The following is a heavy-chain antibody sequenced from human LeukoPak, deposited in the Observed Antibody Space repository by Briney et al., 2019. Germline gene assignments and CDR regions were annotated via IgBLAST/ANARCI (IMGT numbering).Heavy chain of an antibody. J-gene: IGHJ6*03. CDR3: ARGITMVRGVIITIYYYMYV. CDR2: INPNSGGT. CDR1: GYTFTGYY. Sequence: ASVKVSCKASGYTFTGYYMHWVRQAPGQGLEWMGWINPNSGGTNYAQKFQGRVTMTRDTSISTAYMELSRLRSDDTAVYYCARGITMVRGVIITIYYYMYVWGKGTTVTVSS. D-gene: IGHD3-10*01. V-gene: IGHV1-2*02.